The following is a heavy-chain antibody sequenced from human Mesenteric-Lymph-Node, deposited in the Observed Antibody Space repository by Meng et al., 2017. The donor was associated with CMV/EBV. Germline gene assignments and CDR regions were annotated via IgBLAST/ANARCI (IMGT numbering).Heavy chain of an antibody. Sequence: FIDYYVHWVRQAPGQGLEWMGWMNPNSGNTGYAQKFQGRVTMTRNTSISTAYMELSSLRSEDTAVYYCARGGSYYDSSGSILEYFQHWGQGTLVTVSS. CDR3: ARGGSYYDSSGSILEYFQH. J-gene: IGHJ1*01. CDR1: FIDYY. CDR2: MNPNSGNT. D-gene: IGHD3-22*01. V-gene: IGHV1-8*02.